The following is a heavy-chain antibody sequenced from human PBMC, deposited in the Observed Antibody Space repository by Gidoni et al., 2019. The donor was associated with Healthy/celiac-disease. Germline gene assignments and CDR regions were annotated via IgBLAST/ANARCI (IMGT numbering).Heavy chain of an antibody. V-gene: IGHV1-69*01. Sequence: QVQLVQSGAEVKKPGSSVKVSCKASGRTFSSYAISWVRQAPGQGLEWMGGIIPIFGTANYAQKFQSRVTITADESTSTAYMELSSLRSEDTAVYYCARDQGDYDILTGPNDAFDIWGQGTMVTVSS. CDR3: ARDQGDYDILTGPNDAFDI. J-gene: IGHJ3*02. CDR2: IIPIFGTA. D-gene: IGHD3-9*01. CDR1: GRTFSSYA.